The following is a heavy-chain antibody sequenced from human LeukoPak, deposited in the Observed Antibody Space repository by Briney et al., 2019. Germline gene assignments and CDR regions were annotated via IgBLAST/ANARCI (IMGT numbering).Heavy chain of an antibody. V-gene: IGHV3-23*01. CDR3: AKRVQGNTGPFHC. CDR2: ISGRGDNT. CDR1: GFTFSGYA. Sequence: GGSLRLSCAASGFTFSGYAMSWVRQAPGKGLEWVSGISGRGDNTYYADSVKGRFTISRDNSKITLRLQMNSLRDEDTAVYYCAKRVQGNTGPFHCWGQGTLASVSS. D-gene: IGHD4-23*01. J-gene: IGHJ4*02.